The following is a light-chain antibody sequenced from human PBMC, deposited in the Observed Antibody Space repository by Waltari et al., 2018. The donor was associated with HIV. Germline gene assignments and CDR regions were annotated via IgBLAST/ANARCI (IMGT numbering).Light chain of an antibody. CDR3: QVWDSSTDLRV. Sequence: SYVLTPPPSVSVAPGQTARITCGGDNIGSKGVHRYQQKPSQAPVLVVYADSDRPPGIPERFSGSSSWNTATLTISRVEAGDEADFYCQVWDSSTDLRVFGGGTKLTVL. V-gene: IGLV3-21*02. J-gene: IGLJ2*01. CDR2: ADS. CDR1: NIGSKG.